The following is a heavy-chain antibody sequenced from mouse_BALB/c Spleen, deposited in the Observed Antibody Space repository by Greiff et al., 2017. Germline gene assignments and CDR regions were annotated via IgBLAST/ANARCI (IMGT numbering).Heavy chain of an antibody. V-gene: IGHV7-3*02. Sequence: DVMLVESGGGLVQPGGSLRLSCATSGFTFTDYYMSWVRQPPGKALEWLGFIRNKANGYTTEYSASVKGRFTISRDNSQSILYLQMNTLRAEDSATYYCARDMITTRFAYWGQGTLVTVSA. CDR3: ARDMITTRFAY. J-gene: IGHJ3*01. CDR2: IRNKANGYTT. D-gene: IGHD2-4*01. CDR1: GFTFTDYY.